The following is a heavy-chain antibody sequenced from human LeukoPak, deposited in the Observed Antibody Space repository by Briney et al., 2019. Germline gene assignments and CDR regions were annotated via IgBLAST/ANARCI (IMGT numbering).Heavy chain of an antibody. Sequence: SVKVSCKTSGGTFSTYAINWVRQAPGEGLEWMGRISPILGITNYAQKFQGGVTITADKSTTTAYMELSSLRSEDTAVYYCARGWAVVPSGGMDVWGQGTTVTVSS. J-gene: IGHJ6*02. D-gene: IGHD3-22*01. CDR3: ARGWAVVPSGGMDV. V-gene: IGHV1-69*04. CDR2: ISPILGIT. CDR1: GGTFSTYA.